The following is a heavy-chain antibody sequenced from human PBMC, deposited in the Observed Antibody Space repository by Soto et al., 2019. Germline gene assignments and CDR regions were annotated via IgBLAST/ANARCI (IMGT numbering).Heavy chain of an antibody. V-gene: IGHV6-1*01. J-gene: IGHJ5*01. Sequence: TLSLTCAISGDSVSSSSVTWNWIRQSPSRGLEWLGRTYYRSKWYNDYAESVKSRITINPDTSKNQFSLHLNSVTPEDTAVYYCVRLIGNSWLDFWGKGTLVTVSS. CDR1: GDSVSSSSVT. CDR3: VRLIGNSWLDF. D-gene: IGHD1-26*01. CDR2: TYYRSKWYN.